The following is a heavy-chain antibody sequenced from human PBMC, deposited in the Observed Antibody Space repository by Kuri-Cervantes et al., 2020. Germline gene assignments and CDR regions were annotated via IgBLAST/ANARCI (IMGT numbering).Heavy chain of an antibody. V-gene: IGHV3-7*01. CDR2: IKQDGSEK. D-gene: IGHD5-12*01. CDR1: GSTFSSYW. CDR3: YGSGYDDAFDI. Sequence: GESLKISCAASGSTFSSYWMSWVRQAPGKGLEWVANIKQDGSEKYYVDSVKGRFTISRDNSKNTLFLQMNSLRADDTAVYYCYGSGYDDAFDIWGQGTMVTVSS. J-gene: IGHJ3*02.